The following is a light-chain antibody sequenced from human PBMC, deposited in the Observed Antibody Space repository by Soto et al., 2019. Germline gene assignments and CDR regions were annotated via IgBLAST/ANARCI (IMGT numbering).Light chain of an antibody. J-gene: IGKJ1*01. Sequence: DIQMTQSPSTLSGSVGDRVTITCRASQTISRWVAWYQQKPGKAPNLLISDASSLESGVPSRFSGSGSGTEFTLTISSLQPDDFATYYCQQYHSYSTFGQGTKVDIK. CDR1: QTISRW. CDR2: DAS. V-gene: IGKV1-5*01. CDR3: QQYHSYST.